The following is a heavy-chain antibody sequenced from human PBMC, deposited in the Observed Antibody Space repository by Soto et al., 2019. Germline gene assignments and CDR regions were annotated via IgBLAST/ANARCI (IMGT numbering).Heavy chain of an antibody. CDR3: TGGSDNWNYRGSQDV. CDR2: INGDGSSR. Sequence: VESGGGVFQSGGSLRLSCAASGFTASNFWMHWVRQAPGKGLVWVARINGDGSSRTYADSVKGRLTISRDSSKTTLYLQMNSLRVEDTAVYFCTGGSDNWNYRGSQDVWGQGTTVTVSS. J-gene: IGHJ6*02. CDR1: GFTASNFW. D-gene: IGHD1-7*01. V-gene: IGHV3-74*02.